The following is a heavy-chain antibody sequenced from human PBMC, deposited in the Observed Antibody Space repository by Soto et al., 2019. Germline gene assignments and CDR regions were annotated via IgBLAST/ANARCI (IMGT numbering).Heavy chain of an antibody. D-gene: IGHD3-10*01. J-gene: IGHJ6*02. Sequence: QVQLQESGPGLVKPSQTLSLTCTVSGASISSGGYYWSWIRQHPGKGLEWIGYIYYSGSTYYNPSLKSRVTISVDTSKNQFSLRVSSVTAADTAVYYCARDVSGRYGSNSPDYDYGMDVWGQGTTVTVAS. CDR3: ARDVSGRYGSNSPDYDYGMDV. V-gene: IGHV4-31*03. CDR2: IYYSGST. CDR1: GASISSGGYY.